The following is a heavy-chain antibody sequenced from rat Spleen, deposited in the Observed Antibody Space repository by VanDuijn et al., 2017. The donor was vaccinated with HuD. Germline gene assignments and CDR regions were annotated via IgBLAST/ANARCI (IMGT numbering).Heavy chain of an antibody. CDR2: ISFDGGST. Sequence: EVQLVESGGGLVQPGRSMKLSCAASGFIFSNYDMAWVRQAPKKGLEWVAYISFDGGSTYYRDSVKGRFTISRDNTKSTLYLQMNSLRSEDTATYYGTMGIDYWGQGVMFKVPS. D-gene: IGHD1-7*01. CDR1: GFIFSNYD. J-gene: IGHJ2*01. CDR3: TMGIDY. V-gene: IGHV5-27*01.